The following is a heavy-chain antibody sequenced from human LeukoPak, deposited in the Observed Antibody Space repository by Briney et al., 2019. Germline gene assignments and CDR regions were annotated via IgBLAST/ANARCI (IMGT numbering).Heavy chain of an antibody. CDR2: IGHSGASP. V-gene: IGHV3-23*01. Sequence: GGSLRLSCAASGLTFSGYAMSWVRQAPGKGLEWVSSIGHSGASPFYADSVKGRFTISRDISKNTMYLQMNSLRAEDTAIYYCAKGGIKRFGMVPDWFDPWGQGTLVTVSS. CDR3: AKGGIKRFGMVPDWFDP. CDR1: GLTFSGYA. D-gene: IGHD3-3*01. J-gene: IGHJ5*02.